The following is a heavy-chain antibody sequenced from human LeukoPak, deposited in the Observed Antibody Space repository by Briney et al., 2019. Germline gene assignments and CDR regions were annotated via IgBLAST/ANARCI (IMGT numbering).Heavy chain of an antibody. CDR2: ISGSGYST. CDR3: AKVKSAADYYYYYMDV. V-gene: IGHV3-23*01. Sequence: GGSLRLSCAASGFTFSSYAMSWVRQAPGKGLEWVSAISGSGYSTYYADSVKGRFTISRDNSKNTLYLQMNSLRAEDTAVYYCAKVKSAADYYYYYMDVWGKGTTVTISS. J-gene: IGHJ6*03. D-gene: IGHD6-25*01. CDR1: GFTFSSYA.